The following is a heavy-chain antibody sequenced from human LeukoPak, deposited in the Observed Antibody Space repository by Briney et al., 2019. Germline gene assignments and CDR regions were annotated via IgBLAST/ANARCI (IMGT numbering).Heavy chain of an antibody. CDR1: GGSFSGYY. D-gene: IGHD1-14*01. CDR3: ARRLRRTTGWFDP. Sequence: PSETLSLTCAVYGGSFSGYYWSWIRQPPGKGLEWIGEINHSGSTNYNPSLKSRVTISVDTSKNQFSLKLSSVTAADTAVYYCARRLRRTTGWFDPWGQGTLVTVSS. CDR2: INHSGST. J-gene: IGHJ5*02. V-gene: IGHV4-34*01.